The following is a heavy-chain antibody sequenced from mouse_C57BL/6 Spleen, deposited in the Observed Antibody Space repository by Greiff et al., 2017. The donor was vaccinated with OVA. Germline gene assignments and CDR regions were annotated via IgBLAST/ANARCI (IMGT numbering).Heavy chain of an antibody. CDR2: ISDGGSYT. D-gene: IGHD2-4*01. Sequence: EVKLQESGGGLVKPGGSLKLSCAASGFTFSSYAMSWVRQTPEKRLEWVATISDGGSYTYYPDNVKGRFTISRDNAKNNLYLQMSHLKSEDTAMYYCARDSDDYDGRFAYWGQGTLVTVSA. J-gene: IGHJ3*01. V-gene: IGHV5-4*01. CDR3: ARDSDDYDGRFAY. CDR1: GFTFSSYA.